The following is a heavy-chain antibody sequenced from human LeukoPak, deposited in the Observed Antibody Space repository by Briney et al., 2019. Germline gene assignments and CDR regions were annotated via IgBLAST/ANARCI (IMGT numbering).Heavy chain of an antibody. Sequence: ASVKVSCKAPGYTFTSYDINWVREATEQGLEWMGWMNPNSGNTGYAQKFRGRDTITRNTSISTADMELSSLRSEDTAVYYSASSIRKLLLNWGQGTLVTVSS. CDR3: ASSIRKLLLN. CDR1: GYTFTSYD. D-gene: IGHD2-15*01. CDR2: MNPNSGNT. V-gene: IGHV1-8*03. J-gene: IGHJ4*02.